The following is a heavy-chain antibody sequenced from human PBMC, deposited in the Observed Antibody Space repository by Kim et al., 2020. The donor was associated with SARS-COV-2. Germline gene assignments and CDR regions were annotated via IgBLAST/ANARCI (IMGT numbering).Heavy chain of an antibody. D-gene: IGHD1-26*01. J-gene: IGHJ4*02. CDR2: IGGGGVSR. Sequence: GGSLRLSCAVSGFSFSTYVMSWVRQAPGKGLEWVSSIGGGGVSRYYPDSVKGRFTISRDNAKSTVSLQMDSLRAEDTALYYCARAVVTGAGRGYFDHWGQGALVTVSS. V-gene: IGHV3-23*01. CDR3: ARAVVTGAGRGYFDH. CDR1: GFSFSTYV.